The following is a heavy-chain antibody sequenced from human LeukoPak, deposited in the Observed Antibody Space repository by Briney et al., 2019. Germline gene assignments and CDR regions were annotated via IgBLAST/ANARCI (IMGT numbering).Heavy chain of an antibody. CDR2: IYHSGST. Sequence: SETLSLTCAASGYSISSGYYWGWIRQPPGKGLEWIGSIYHSGSTYYNPSLKSRVTISVDTSKNQFSLKLSSVTAADTAVYYCARLKSTVTTRGLVYYMDVWGKGTTVTVSS. J-gene: IGHJ6*03. CDR3: ARLKSTVTTRGLVYYMDV. CDR1: GYSISSGYY. D-gene: IGHD4-11*01. V-gene: IGHV4-38-2*01.